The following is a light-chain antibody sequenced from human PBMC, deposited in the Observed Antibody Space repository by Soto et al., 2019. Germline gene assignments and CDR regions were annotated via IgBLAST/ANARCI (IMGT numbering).Light chain of an antibody. V-gene: IGLV2-8*01. CDR1: SSDVGAYNY. CDR2: EVS. Sequence: QSALTQPTSAPGSPGQSVTISCTGKSSDVGAYNYVSWYQQLPGKAPKLIIYEVSKRPSGVPDRFSGSKSGNTASLPVSGLQAEDEADYYSTSYAGTSSFFFFCGTGTKVTVL. J-gene: IGLJ1*01. CDR3: TSYAGTSSFFFF.